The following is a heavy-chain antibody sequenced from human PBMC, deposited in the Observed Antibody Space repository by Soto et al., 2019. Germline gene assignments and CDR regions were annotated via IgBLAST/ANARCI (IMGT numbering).Heavy chain of an antibody. V-gene: IGHV3-9*01. CDR3: AKDTALAAAGLFDY. D-gene: IGHD6-13*01. Sequence: DVQLVESGGGLVQPGRSLRLSCAASGFTFDDYAMHWVRQAPGKGLEWVSGISWNSGSIGYADSVKGRFTISRDNAKNSLYLQMNSLRAEDTALYYCAKDTALAAAGLFDYWGQGTLVTVSS. CDR1: GFTFDDYA. J-gene: IGHJ4*02. CDR2: ISWNSGSI.